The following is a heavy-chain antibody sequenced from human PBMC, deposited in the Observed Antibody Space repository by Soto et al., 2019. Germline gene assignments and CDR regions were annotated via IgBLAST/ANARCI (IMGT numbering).Heavy chain of an antibody. CDR1: GGSISSGGYY. Sequence: QVQLQESGPGLVKPSQTLSLTCTVSGGSISSGGYYWSWIRQHPGKGLEWIGYIYYSGSTYYNPSLKSRVTRSVDTSKNQFSLKLSSVTAADTAVYYCARFSLSRIAARPDSGGPSGFDPWGQGTLVTVSS. V-gene: IGHV4-31*03. D-gene: IGHD6-6*01. CDR3: ARFSLSRIAARPDSGGPSGFDP. CDR2: IYYSGST. J-gene: IGHJ5*02.